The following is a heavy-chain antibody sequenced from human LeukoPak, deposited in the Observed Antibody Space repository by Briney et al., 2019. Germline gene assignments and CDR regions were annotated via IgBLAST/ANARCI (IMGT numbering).Heavy chain of an antibody. CDR1: GGSTSSGGYY. Sequence: SQTLSLTCTVSGGSTSSGGYYWSWIRQHPGKGLEWIGYIYYSGSTYYNPSLKSRVTISVDTSKNQFSLKLSSVTVADTAVYYCARTHYCSGGSCLGWFDPWGQGTLVTVSS. CDR3: ARTHYCSGGSCLGWFDP. D-gene: IGHD2-15*01. CDR2: IYYSGST. V-gene: IGHV4-31*03. J-gene: IGHJ5*02.